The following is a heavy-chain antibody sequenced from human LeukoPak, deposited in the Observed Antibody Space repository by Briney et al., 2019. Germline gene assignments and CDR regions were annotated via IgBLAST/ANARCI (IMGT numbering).Heavy chain of an antibody. CDR1: GGSISSHY. CDR3: ARLGGGGIGNFDY. CDR2: IYYSGST. V-gene: IGHV4-59*08. D-gene: IGHD1-26*01. Sequence: SETLSLTCTVSGGSISSHYWSWIRQPPGKGLEWIGYIYYSGSTNYNPSLKSRVTISVDTSKNQFSLKLSSVTAADTAVYYCARLGGGGIGNFDYWGQGTLVTVSS. J-gene: IGHJ4*02.